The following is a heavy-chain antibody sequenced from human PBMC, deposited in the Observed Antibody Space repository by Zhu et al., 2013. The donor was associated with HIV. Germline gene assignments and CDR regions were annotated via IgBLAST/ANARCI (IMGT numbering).Heavy chain of an antibody. J-gene: IGHJ6*03. Sequence: QVQLVQSGAEVKKPGASVKVSCKASGYSFTGYYMHWVRQAPGQGLEWMGWINPNSGGTKYAQKFQGRVAMTRDTSISTVYMELSRLRSDDTAVYYCARGGREHYYMDVVGQRDHGHRLL. V-gene: IGHV1-2*02. CDR1: GYSFTGYY. CDR2: INPNSGGT. D-gene: IGHD5-12*01. CDR3: ARGGREHYYMDV.